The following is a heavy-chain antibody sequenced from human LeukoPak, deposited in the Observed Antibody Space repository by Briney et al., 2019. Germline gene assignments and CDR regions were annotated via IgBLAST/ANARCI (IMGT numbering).Heavy chain of an antibody. D-gene: IGHD5-18*01. J-gene: IGHJ6*03. CDR1: GFTFSSYS. CDR3: AKGLDTYYYYYMDV. CDR2: ISSSSSYI. V-gene: IGHV3-21*01. Sequence: GGSLRLSCAASGFTFSSYSMNWVRQAPGKGLEWVSSISSSSSYIYYADSVKGRFTISRDNAKNSLYLQMNSLRAEDTAVYYCAKGLDTYYYYYMDVWGKGTTVTVSS.